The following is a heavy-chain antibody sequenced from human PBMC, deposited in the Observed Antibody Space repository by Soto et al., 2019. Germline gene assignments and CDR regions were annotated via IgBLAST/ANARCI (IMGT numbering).Heavy chain of an antibody. CDR3: ARDGGKSLIAALPGSPPAYCYYMDV. V-gene: IGHV4-59*01. J-gene: IGHJ6*03. CDR1: GGSISSYY. CDR2: IYYSGST. Sequence: LSLTCTVSGGSISSYYWSWIRQPPGKGLEWIGYIYYSGSTNYNPSLKSRVTISVDTSKNQFSLKLSSVTAADTAVYYCARDGGKSLIAALPGSPPAYCYYMDVWRKGTTVTVSS. D-gene: IGHD6-6*01.